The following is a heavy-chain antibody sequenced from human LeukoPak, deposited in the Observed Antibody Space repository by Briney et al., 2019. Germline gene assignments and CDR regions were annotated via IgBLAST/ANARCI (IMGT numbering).Heavy chain of an antibody. V-gene: IGHV3-7*01. CDR1: GFTFSSYW. D-gene: IGHD5-18*01. Sequence: GGSPRLSCAASGFTFSSYWMTWARQAPGKGLEWVATIKQDGSEKYCVDSVKGRFTISRDNAKNSLYLQMNSLRAEDTAVYYCARVFSYDLKFWGQGTLVTVSS. J-gene: IGHJ4*02. CDR3: ARVFSYDLKF. CDR2: IKQDGSEK.